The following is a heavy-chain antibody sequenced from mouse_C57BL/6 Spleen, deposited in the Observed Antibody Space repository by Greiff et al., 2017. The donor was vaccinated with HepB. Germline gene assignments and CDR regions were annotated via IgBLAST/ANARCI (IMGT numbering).Heavy chain of an antibody. V-gene: IGHV1-22*01. CDR3: ARATVVATRFDY. J-gene: IGHJ2*01. Sequence: VQLQQSGPELVKPGASVKMSCKASGYTFTDYNMHWVKQSHGKSLEWIGYINPNNGGTSYNQKFKGKATLTVNKSSSTAYMELRSLTSEDSAVYYCARATVVATRFDYWGQGTTLTVSS. CDR1: GYTFTDYN. CDR2: INPNNGGT. D-gene: IGHD1-1*01.